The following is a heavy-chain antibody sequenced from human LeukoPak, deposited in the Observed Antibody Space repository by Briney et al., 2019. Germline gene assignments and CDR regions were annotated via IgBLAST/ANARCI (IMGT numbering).Heavy chain of an antibody. J-gene: IGHJ3*02. CDR1: GGSISSGGYY. D-gene: IGHD6-19*01. Sequence: SQTLSLTCTVSGGSISSGGYYWSWIRQPPGKGLEWIGYIYHSGSTNYNPSLKSRVTISVDKSKNQFSLKLSSVTAADTAVYYCAREGVAVARGAFDIWGQGTMVTVSS. CDR2: IYHSGST. V-gene: IGHV4-30-2*01. CDR3: AREGVAVARGAFDI.